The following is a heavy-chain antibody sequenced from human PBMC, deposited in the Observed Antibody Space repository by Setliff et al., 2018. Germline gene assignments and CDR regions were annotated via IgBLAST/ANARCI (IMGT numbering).Heavy chain of an antibody. CDR2: LHTSGSI. V-gene: IGHV4-61*02. CDR1: GGSISSGTYY. D-gene: IGHD3-10*01. J-gene: IGHJ3*02. CDR3: ARDLNRWFGEFAFDI. Sequence: PSETLSLTCTVSGGSISSGTYYWSWIRQPAGKGLEWIGRLHTSGSIDYNPSLKSRVTISVDTSKNQFSLRLRSVTAADTAVYYCARDLNRWFGEFAFDIWGQGTMVTVSS.